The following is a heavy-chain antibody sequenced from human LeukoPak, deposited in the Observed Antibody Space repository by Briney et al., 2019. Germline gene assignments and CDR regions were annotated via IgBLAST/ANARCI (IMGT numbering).Heavy chain of an antibody. J-gene: IGHJ4*02. CDR3: ARHVGKRGFDY. D-gene: IGHD7-27*01. CDR2: VYYSGST. V-gene: IGHV4-59*08. Sequence: SETLSLTCTVSGGSINSYYWSWIRQSPGKGLEWIGYVYYSGSTKYNPSLKSRVTISVDTSKNQFSLKLSSVTAADTAVYYCARHVGKRGFDYWGQGTLVTVSS. CDR1: GGSINSYY.